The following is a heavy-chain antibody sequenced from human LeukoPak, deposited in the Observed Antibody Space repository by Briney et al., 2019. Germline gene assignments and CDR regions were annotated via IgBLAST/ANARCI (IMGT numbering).Heavy chain of an antibody. CDR3: ARVDDSIAAAGSGAFDY. V-gene: IGHV3-66*02. D-gene: IGHD6-13*01. J-gene: IGHJ4*02. CDR2: IYKGGTT. Sequence: GGSLRLSCAASGFTFSSYSMNWVRQAPGKGLEWVSVIYKGGTTYYADSVKGRFTISRDNSKNTLYLQMNSLRAEDTALYYCARVDDSIAAAGSGAFDYWGQGTLVTVSS. CDR1: GFTFSSYS.